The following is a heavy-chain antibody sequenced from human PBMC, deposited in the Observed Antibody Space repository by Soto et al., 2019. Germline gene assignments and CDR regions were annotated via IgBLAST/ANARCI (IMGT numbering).Heavy chain of an antibody. CDR3: ARDTGYSGYDKRYYYYGMDV. J-gene: IGHJ6*02. CDR2: INPNSGGT. CDR1: RYTFTGYS. V-gene: IGHV1-2*02. D-gene: IGHD5-12*01. Sequence: GASVKVSCKGSRYTFTGYSMHWVRQAPGQGLELMGWINPNSGGTNYAQKFQGRVTMTRDTSISTAYMELSRLRSDDTAVYYCARDTGYSGYDKRYYYYGMDVWGQGTTVTVYS.